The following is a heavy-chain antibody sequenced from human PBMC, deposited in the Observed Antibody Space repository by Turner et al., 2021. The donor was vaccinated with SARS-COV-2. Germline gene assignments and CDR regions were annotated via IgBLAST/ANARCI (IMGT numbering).Heavy chain of an antibody. CDR1: GGSFSGYY. CDR2: INHSGST. D-gene: IGHD1-26*01. CDR3: ARGIKGVLMSGSYYYYGMDV. J-gene: IGHJ6*02. V-gene: IGHV4-34*01. Sequence: QVQLQQWGAGLFKPSETLSLTCAVYGGSFSGYYWSWIRQPPGRGLEWMGEINHSGSTNYNPSLKSRVTISVDTSKNQFSLKLSSVTAADTAEYYCARGIKGVLMSGSYYYYGMDVWGQGTTVTVSS.